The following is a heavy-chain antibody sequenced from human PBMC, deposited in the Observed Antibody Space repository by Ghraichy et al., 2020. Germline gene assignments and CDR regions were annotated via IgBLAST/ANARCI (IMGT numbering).Heavy chain of an antibody. CDR2: IKQDGSEK. CDR1: GFTFSSYW. D-gene: IGHD3-22*01. J-gene: IGHJ3*02. CDR3: ARARYYYDSSGYYYELDAFDI. V-gene: IGHV3-7*01. Sequence: GSLRLSCAASGFTFSSYWMSWVRQAPGKGLEWVANIKQDGSEKYYVDSVKGRFTISRDNAKNSLYLQMNSLRAEDTAVYYCARARYYYDSSGYYYELDAFDIWGQGTMVTVSS.